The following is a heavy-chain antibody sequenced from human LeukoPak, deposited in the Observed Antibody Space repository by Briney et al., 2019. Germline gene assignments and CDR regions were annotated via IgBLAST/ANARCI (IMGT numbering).Heavy chain of an antibody. Sequence: SETLSLTCTVSGGSLRNYYWMWLRQPPGKGLEWVGYIYSSGNTNYNPSLKSRVSVPEDTSKNQFSLKLSSVIAADTAVYYCARGGNSYGYLNYFDPWGQGILVTVSS. CDR3: ARGGNSYGYLNYFDP. CDR2: IYSSGNT. V-gene: IGHV4-59*01. D-gene: IGHD5-18*01. J-gene: IGHJ5*02. CDR1: GGSLRNYY.